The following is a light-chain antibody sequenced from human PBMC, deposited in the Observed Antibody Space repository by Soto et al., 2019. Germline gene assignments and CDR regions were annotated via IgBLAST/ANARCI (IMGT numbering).Light chain of an antibody. Sequence: DIVMTQSPDSLAVSLGERATINCKSSQSVLYSSNNKNYLAWYQQKPGQPPKLLIYWASTRESGVPYRFSGRGSGTDFTLTISSLQAEDVAVYYCQQYYSTPWTFCQGTKVEIK. CDR1: QSVLYSSNNKNY. CDR2: WAS. CDR3: QQYYSTPWT. V-gene: IGKV4-1*01. J-gene: IGKJ1*01.